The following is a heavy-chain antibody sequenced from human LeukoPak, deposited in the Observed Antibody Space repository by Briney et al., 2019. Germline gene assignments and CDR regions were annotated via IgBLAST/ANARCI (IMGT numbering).Heavy chain of an antibody. CDR1: GFTFSSNG. V-gene: IGHV3-33*01. D-gene: IGHD2-15*01. J-gene: IGHJ3*02. Sequence: GGSLRLSCAASGFTFSSNGMHWVRQAPGKGLEWLAVIWYDGSNKYYAYSVKGRFTISRDNCKSTLYLQMNSLRAEDTAVYYCARIKDIVVGGHGAFDIWGQGTMVTVSS. CDR2: IWYDGSNK. CDR3: ARIKDIVVGGHGAFDI.